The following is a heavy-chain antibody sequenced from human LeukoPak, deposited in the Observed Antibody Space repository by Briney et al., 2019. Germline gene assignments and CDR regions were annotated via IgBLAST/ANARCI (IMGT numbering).Heavy chain of an antibody. V-gene: IGHV3-48*01. CDR2: ISSSSSTI. J-gene: IGHJ6*03. Sequence: GGSLRLSCAASGFTFGSYSMNWVRQAPGKGLEWVSYISSSSSTIYYADSVKGRFTISRDNAKKSLYLQMNSLRAEDTAVYYCARAVAARHDYYYYYMDVWGKGTTVTVSS. CDR1: GFTFGSYS. CDR3: ARAVAARHDYYYYYMDV. D-gene: IGHD6-6*01.